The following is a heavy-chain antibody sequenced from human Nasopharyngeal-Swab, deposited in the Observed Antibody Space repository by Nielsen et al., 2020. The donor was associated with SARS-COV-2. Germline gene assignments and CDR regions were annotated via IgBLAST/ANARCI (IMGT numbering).Heavy chain of an antibody. CDR1: GFTFSSYA. D-gene: IGHD6-13*01. V-gene: IGHV3-23*03. CDR3: AISAYSSSWYYYYYYGMDV. CDR2: IYSGGSST. J-gene: IGHJ6*02. Sequence: GESLKISCAASGFTFSSYAMSWVRQAPGKGLEWVSFIYSGGSSTYYEYSVKGRFTISSDNSKNTLYLQMNSLRAEDTAVYYCAISAYSSSWYYYYYYGMDVWGQGTTVTVSS.